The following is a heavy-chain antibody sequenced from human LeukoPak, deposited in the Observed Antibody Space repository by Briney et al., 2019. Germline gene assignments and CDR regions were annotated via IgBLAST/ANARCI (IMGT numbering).Heavy chain of an antibody. Sequence: SQTMSLTCNVSGGSISSGGYYWSWIRQHPGNGLEWIGYTYYSGSTYYNQSLKSRGSISVDTSKTQCSLKLSSVTAADTAVYYCSRGTPVRVDYWGQGTLVTVSS. V-gene: IGHV4-31*03. D-gene: IGHD2-2*01. CDR2: TYYSGST. CDR1: GGSISSGGYY. J-gene: IGHJ4*02. CDR3: SRGTPVRVDY.